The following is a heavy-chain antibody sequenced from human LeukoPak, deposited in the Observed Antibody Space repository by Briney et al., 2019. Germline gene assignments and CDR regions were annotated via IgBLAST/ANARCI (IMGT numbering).Heavy chain of an antibody. CDR3: ARGRGDTAMVPFDY. J-gene: IGHJ4*02. CDR1: GGSLSGYY. CDR2: INHSGST. D-gene: IGHD5-18*01. Sequence: SETLSLTCAVYGGSLSGYYWSWIRQPPGKGLEWIGEINHSGSTNYNPSLKSRVTISVDTSKNQFSLKLSSVTAADTAVYYCARGRGDTAMVPFDYWGQGTLVTVSS. V-gene: IGHV4-34*01.